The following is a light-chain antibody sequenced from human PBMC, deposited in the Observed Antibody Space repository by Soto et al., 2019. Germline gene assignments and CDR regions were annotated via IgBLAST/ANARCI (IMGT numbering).Light chain of an antibody. CDR3: SSYTGSSTSVL. CDR2: DVS. V-gene: IGLV2-14*03. Sequence: QSALTQPASVSGSPGQSITISCTGTSNDVGGYNFVSWYQQHPGEAPKLMIYDVSNRPSGVSSRFSGSKSGNTASLTISGLQSEDEADYYCSSYTGSSTSVLFGGGTKLTVL. CDR1: SNDVGGYNF. J-gene: IGLJ2*01.